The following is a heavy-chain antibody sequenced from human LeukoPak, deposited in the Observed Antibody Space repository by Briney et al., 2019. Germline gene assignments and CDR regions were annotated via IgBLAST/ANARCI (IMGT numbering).Heavy chain of an antibody. CDR2: IYYSGST. J-gene: IGHJ5*02. CDR3: ARDQSLWTGYYIWNYFDP. Sequence: PSETLSLTCTVSGGSISSYYWSWIRQPPGKGLEWIGYIYYSGSTKYNPSLKSRVSISVDTSKNQFSLNLTSVTAADTAVYYCARDQSLWTGYYIWNYFDPWGQGTLVTVSS. CDR1: GGSISSYY. V-gene: IGHV4-59*01. D-gene: IGHD3/OR15-3a*01.